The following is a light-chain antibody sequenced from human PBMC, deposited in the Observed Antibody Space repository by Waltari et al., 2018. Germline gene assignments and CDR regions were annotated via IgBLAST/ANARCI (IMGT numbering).Light chain of an antibody. Sequence: CRASQGVAKFVNWYQQEPGQAPKLLIYAAASLQRENPSRFSGSGAWKNFTLTITSLQPDDFATYYCQQSYSDAPYTFGPGTKLEIK. V-gene: IGKV1-39*01. J-gene: IGKJ2*01. CDR3: QQSYSDAPYT. CDR1: QGVAKF. CDR2: AAA.